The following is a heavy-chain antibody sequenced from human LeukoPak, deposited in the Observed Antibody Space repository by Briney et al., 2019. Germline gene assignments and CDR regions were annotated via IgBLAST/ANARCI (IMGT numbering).Heavy chain of an antibody. Sequence: PSETLSLTCTVSGGSISSYYWSWIRQPAGKGLEWIGRIYTSGSTNYNPSLKSRVTMSVDTSKNQFSLKLSSVTAADTAVYYCARTSTCSSTSCYNFDYWGQGTPVTVSS. V-gene: IGHV4-4*07. J-gene: IGHJ4*02. CDR2: IYTSGST. CDR1: GGSISSYY. CDR3: ARTSTCSSTSCYNFDY. D-gene: IGHD2-2*02.